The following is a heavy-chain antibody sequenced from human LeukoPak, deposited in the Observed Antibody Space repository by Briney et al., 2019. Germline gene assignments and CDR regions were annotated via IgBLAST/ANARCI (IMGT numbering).Heavy chain of an antibody. V-gene: IGHV4-59*08. CDR2: IYYSGST. J-gene: IGHJ3*02. D-gene: IGHD3-22*01. Sequence: SETLSLTCTVSGGSISSYYWSWIRQPPGKGLEWIGYIYYSGSTNYNPSLKSRVTISVDTSKNQFSLKLSSVTAADTAVYYCARPSYDSSGYYSGAFDIWGRGTMVTVSS. CDR1: GGSISSYY. CDR3: ARPSYDSSGYYSGAFDI.